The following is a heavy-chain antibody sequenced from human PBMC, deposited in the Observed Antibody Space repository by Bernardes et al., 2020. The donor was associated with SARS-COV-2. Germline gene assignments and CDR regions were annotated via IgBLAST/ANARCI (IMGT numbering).Heavy chain of an antibody. D-gene: IGHD5-12*01. V-gene: IGHV1-8*02. CDR2: MNPNSDNT. CDR1: GYTFTNYD. J-gene: IGHJ6*02. Sequence: ASVKVSCKASGYTFTNYDINWVRQATGQGLEWMGWMNPNSDNTGYAWKFQGRVTLTRNTSISTAYMELTSLTSEDTAVYYCAKGPWQPYYYGRDVWGQGTTVTVSS. CDR3: AKGPWQPYYYGRDV.